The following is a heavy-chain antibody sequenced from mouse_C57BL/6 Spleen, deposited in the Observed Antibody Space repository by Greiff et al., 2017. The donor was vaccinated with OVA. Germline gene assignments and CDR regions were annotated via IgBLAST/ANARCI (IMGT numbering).Heavy chain of an antibody. D-gene: IGHD1-1*02. CDR3: TRRCVLLGVDY. Sequence: EVQRVESGPELVKPGASVKLSCKASGYTFTDYYMDWVKQSPGQSLEWIGDINPDNGGTIYNQKFKGKATLTVDKSSNTAYMELRSLTSEGTAVYYCTRRCVLLGVDYWGQGTSVTVSS. CDR1: GYTFTDYY. V-gene: IGHV1-18*01. CDR2: INPDNGGT. J-gene: IGHJ4*01.